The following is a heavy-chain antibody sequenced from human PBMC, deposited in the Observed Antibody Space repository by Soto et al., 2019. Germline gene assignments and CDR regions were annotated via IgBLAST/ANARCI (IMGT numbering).Heavy chain of an antibody. V-gene: IGHV4-4*07. J-gene: IGHJ4*02. D-gene: IGHD5-18*01. CDR2: IYSTGSS. Sequence: QVQLQESGPGLVKPSETLSLSCTFSGDSTTTYYWNWIRQPAGKGLEWIGRIYSTGSSNYNPSLASRIAMSVDTSKNQFFLKLTSVTAADTAVYYCAGAAYNYGPFDSWGQGTLVTVSS. CDR3: AGAAYNYGPFDS. CDR1: GDSTTTYY.